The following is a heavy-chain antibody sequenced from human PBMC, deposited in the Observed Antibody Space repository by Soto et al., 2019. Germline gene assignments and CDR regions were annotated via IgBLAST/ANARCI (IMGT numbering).Heavy chain of an antibody. Sequence: QVQLVQSGTEVKEPGASVKVSCKASGYIFTHYGISWVRQAPGQGLEWMARTSGNNDDTNYAPKHHDRVTLTKDTSTCTAYMELRSLRADDTAVYYCARDERGTCTGSNCYYFDYWGQGTLVTVSS. CDR1: GYIFTHYG. CDR2: TSGNNDDT. V-gene: IGHV1-18*04. D-gene: IGHD2-2*01. CDR3: ARDERGTCTGSNCYYFDY. J-gene: IGHJ4*02.